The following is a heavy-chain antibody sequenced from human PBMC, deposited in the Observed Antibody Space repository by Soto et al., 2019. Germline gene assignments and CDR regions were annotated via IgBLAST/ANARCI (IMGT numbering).Heavy chain of an antibody. CDR3: ARACWHCSSWGRWDYFDY. D-gene: IGHD6-13*01. CDR1: GGSISSGGYY. J-gene: IGHJ4*02. CDR2: IYYSGST. Sequence: QVQLQESGPGLVKPSQTLSLTCTVSGGSISSGGYYWSWIRQHPGKGLEWIGYIYYSGSTYYNPSVKSRVTISVDTSKNLFSLKLSSVTAADTAVYYCARACWHCSSWGRWDYFDYWGQGTLVTVSS. V-gene: IGHV4-31*03.